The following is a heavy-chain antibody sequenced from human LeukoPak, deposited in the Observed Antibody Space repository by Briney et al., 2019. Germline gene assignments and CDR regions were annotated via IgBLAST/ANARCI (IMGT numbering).Heavy chain of an antibody. CDR2: ISYDGSNK. D-gene: IGHD6-13*01. CDR3: ATYSSSWYTLPIPLDY. Sequence: GRSLRLSCAASGFTFSSYAMHWVRQAPGKGLEWVAVISYDGSNKYYADSVKGRFTISRDKSKNTLYLQMNSLRAEDTAVYYCATYSSSWYTLPIPLDYWGQGTLVTVSS. V-gene: IGHV3-30-3*01. J-gene: IGHJ4*02. CDR1: GFTFSSYA.